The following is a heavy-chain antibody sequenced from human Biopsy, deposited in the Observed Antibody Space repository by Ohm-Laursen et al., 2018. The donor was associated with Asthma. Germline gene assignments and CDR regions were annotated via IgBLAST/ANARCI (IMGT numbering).Heavy chain of an antibody. V-gene: IGHV3-23*01. J-gene: IGHJ5*02. Sequence: SLRLSCSPSGFTFSSYAMSWVRQAPGKGLEWVSAISGSGGSTYYADSVKGRFTISRDNSKNTLYLQMNSLRAEDTAVYYCAKAERYFDWYRFDPWGQGTLVTVSS. D-gene: IGHD3-9*01. CDR3: AKAERYFDWYRFDP. CDR1: GFTFSSYA. CDR2: ISGSGGST.